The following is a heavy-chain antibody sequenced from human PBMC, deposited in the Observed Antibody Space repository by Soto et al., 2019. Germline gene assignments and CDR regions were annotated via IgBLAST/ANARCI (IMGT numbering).Heavy chain of an antibody. V-gene: IGHV3-23*01. CDR3: AKDATMVRDGPWFDP. CDR2: ISGSGGST. D-gene: IGHD3-10*01. CDR1: GFTFRIYA. J-gene: IGHJ5*02. Sequence: PGGALRLSCAASGFTFRIYAMNWVRQAPGKGLEWVSAISGSGGSTYYADSVKGRFTISRDNSKNTLYLQMNSLRAEDTAVYYCAKDATMVRDGPWFDPWGQGTLVTVSS.